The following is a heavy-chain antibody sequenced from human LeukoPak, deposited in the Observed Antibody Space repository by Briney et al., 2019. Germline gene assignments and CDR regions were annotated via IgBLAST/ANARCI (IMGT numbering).Heavy chain of an antibody. CDR2: ISYDGSDK. D-gene: IGHD1-1*01. V-gene: IGHV3-30*03. Sequence: SGGSLRLSCAASGFSFCSSDIHWVRQAPDKGLEWVAFISYDGSDKYYADSVKGRFTVSRDNSKNTLYLQMNSLRAEDTAVYYCARDRRRNWNVNYFDYWGQGTLVTVSS. CDR3: ARDRRRNWNVNYFDY. J-gene: IGHJ4*02. CDR1: GFSFCSSD.